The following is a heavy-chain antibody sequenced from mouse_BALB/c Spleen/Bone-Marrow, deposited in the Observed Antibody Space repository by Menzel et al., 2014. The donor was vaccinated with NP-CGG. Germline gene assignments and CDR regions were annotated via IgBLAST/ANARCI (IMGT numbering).Heavy chain of an antibody. J-gene: IGHJ2*01. CDR3: ASTAGTKYDYFAY. CDR2: ISTYSGNT. Sequence: QVQLQQSGPELVRPGVSVKISCKDSGYTFTETAMHWVKQSHAKSLEWIGVISTYSGNTNYNQKFKGKATMTVDKASSTAHMELARLTSEDAAIYYCASTAGTKYDYFAYWGQGTTLTVSS. CDR1: GYTFTETA. D-gene: IGHD1-2*01. V-gene: IGHV1S137*01.